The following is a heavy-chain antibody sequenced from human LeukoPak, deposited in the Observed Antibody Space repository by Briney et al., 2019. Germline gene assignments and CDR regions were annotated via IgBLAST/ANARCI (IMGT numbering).Heavy chain of an antibody. Sequence: ESGGSLRLSCAASGFTFSAYAMSWVRQAPGKGLEWVSAISGSGGRTYYADSVKGRFTISRDNSKNTLYLQINSLRAEDTAVYYCAKGMYSSSSDAGVDYWGQGTLVTVSS. D-gene: IGHD6-6*01. CDR3: AKGMYSSSSDAGVDY. V-gene: IGHV3-23*01. CDR2: ISGSGGRT. CDR1: GFTFSAYA. J-gene: IGHJ4*02.